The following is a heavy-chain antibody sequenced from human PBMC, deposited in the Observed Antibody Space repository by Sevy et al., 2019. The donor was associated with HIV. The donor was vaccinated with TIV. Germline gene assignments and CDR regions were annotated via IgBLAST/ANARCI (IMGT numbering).Heavy chain of an antibody. CDR1: GFTFSTYA. Sequence: GGSLRLSCAASGFTFSTYAMIWVRQAPGKGLEWVSAISGSGGSTYYADSLEGRFTISRDNSKNTLYLQMNSLRAEDTAVYYCAKAEGSSSSGGYYYYGMDVWGQGTTVTVSS. D-gene: IGHD6-6*01. J-gene: IGHJ6*02. CDR2: ISGSGGST. CDR3: AKAEGSSSSGGYYYYGMDV. V-gene: IGHV3-23*01.